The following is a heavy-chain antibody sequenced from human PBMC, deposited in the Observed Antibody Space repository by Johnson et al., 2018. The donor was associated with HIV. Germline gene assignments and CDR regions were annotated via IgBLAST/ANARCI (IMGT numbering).Heavy chain of an antibody. CDR2: ISSNGGST. CDR3: ARDAVTPI. Sequence: EVLLVESGGGLVQPGGSLRLSCAASGFTFSSYAMHWVRQAPGKGLAYVSAISSNGGSTYYANSVKGRFTISRDNSKNTLYLQMGSLRAEDMAVYYCARDAVTPIWGQGTMVTVSS. D-gene: IGHD4-17*01. J-gene: IGHJ3*02. CDR1: GFTFSSYA. V-gene: IGHV3-64*01.